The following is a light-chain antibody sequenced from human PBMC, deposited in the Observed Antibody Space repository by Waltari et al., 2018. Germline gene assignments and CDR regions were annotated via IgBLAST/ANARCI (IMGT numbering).Light chain of an antibody. V-gene: IGKV1-12*01. Sequence: DIQMTQSPSSVSASVGDRVTISCRASHDISSYLAWYQQEPGKAPKLLIYAASSLLSGVPSRFSGSGSGTDFTLTISSLQPDDSATYYFQQGKTFPLTFGGGTKVEI. CDR2: AAS. J-gene: IGKJ4*01. CDR3: QQGKTFPLT. CDR1: HDISSY.